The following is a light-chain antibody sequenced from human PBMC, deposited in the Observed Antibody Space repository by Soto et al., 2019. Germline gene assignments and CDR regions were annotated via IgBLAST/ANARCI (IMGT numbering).Light chain of an antibody. CDR3: QQFDSSIT. CDR2: SIS. Sequence: IVLTQSPGTLSLSPGERATLSCRASQSVTNSYLAWYQQKPGQPPRLLIYSISSRAPGIPDRFSGSGSGTDFSLTISRLEPEDFAVYYCQQFDSSITFGGGTKVDI. V-gene: IGKV3-20*01. J-gene: IGKJ4*01. CDR1: QSVTNSY.